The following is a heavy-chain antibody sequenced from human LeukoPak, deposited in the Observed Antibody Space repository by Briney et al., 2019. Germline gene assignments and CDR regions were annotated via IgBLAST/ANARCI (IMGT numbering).Heavy chain of an antibody. CDR2: ISSSSGAT. Sequence: GGSLRLPCAASGFTFSSHSMNWVRQAPGKGLEGVSYISSSSGATYYADSVKGRFTISRDNAKNSLYLQMNSLRAGDTAVYYCARVEKWLVSPFDYWGQGTLVTVSS. CDR1: GFTFSSHS. CDR3: ARVEKWLVSPFDY. J-gene: IGHJ4*02. V-gene: IGHV3-48*04. D-gene: IGHD6-19*01.